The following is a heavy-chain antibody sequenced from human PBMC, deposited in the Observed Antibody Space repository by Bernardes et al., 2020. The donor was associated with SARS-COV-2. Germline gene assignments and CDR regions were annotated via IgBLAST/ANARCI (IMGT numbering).Heavy chain of an antibody. CDR2: INHSGST. CDR1: GGSFSDYY. Sequence: ETLSLTCAVYGGSFSDYYWSWIRQPPGKGLEWIGMINHSGSTNYNPSLKSRVTISVDTSKNQFSLKLSSVTAADTAVYYCARGVLTINYWGQGTLVTVSS. CDR3: ARGVLTINY. J-gene: IGHJ4*02. V-gene: IGHV4-34*01. D-gene: IGHD3-16*01.